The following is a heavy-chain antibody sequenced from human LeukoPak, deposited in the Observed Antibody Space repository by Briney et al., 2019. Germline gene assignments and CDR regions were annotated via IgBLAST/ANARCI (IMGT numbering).Heavy chain of an antibody. CDR2: INPNSGGT. Sequence: ASVKVSCKASGYTFTGYYMHWVRQAPGQGLEWMGWINPNSGGTNYAQKFQGRVTMTRDTSISTAYMELSRLRSDDTAVYYCARDCETTYYYDSSGYCVDYWGQGTLVTVSS. V-gene: IGHV1-2*02. J-gene: IGHJ4*02. CDR3: ARDCETTYYYDSSGYCVDY. CDR1: GYTFTGYY. D-gene: IGHD3-22*01.